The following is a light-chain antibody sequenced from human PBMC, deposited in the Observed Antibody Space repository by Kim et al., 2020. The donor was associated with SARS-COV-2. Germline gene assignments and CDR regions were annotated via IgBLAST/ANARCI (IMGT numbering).Light chain of an antibody. V-gene: IGKV1-5*01. J-gene: IGKJ2*01. CDR2: RAS. CDR1: QTIDTL. Sequence: DIHMTQSPSTLSASVGDRVTITCRASQTIDTLLAWYQQKPVKSPKLLVYRASTLETGVPSRFSGSGSGTEFSLTISSLQPDDFATYYCQHYNAYPYTFGQGTKLEI. CDR3: QHYNAYPYT.